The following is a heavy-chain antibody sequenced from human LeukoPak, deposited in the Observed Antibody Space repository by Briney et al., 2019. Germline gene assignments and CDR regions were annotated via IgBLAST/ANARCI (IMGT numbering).Heavy chain of an antibody. D-gene: IGHD3-10*01. CDR2: IIPILGIA. CDR1: GGTFSSYA. Sequence: PAASVKVSCKASGGTFSSYAISWVRQAPGQGLEWMGRIIPILGIANYAQKFQGRVTITADKSTSTAYMELSSLRSEDTAVYYCASSAGGFEEFDDYWGQGTLVTVSS. V-gene: IGHV1-69*04. J-gene: IGHJ4*02. CDR3: ASSAGGFEEFDDY.